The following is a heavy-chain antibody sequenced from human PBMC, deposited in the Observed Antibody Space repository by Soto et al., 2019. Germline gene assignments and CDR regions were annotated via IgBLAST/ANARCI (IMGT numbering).Heavy chain of an antibody. D-gene: IGHD1-1*01. J-gene: IGHJ4*02. Sequence: QVHLVQSGAEVKKPGASVTVSCKASGYTFTSYGITWVRQAPGQGLEWMGWISAHNGNTDYAQTLQGRGFVTRDISTSTANMERRSLRSDGTAVYYCARGRYGDYWGQGARVTVSS. CDR3: ARGRYGDY. CDR2: ISAHNGNT. V-gene: IGHV1-18*01. CDR1: GYTFTSYG.